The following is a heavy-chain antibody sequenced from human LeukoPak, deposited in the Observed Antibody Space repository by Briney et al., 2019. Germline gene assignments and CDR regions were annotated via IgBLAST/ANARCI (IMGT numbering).Heavy chain of an antibody. CDR3: ARDADYYGSGIFDY. CDR1: GYTFTSYA. V-gene: IGHV1-3*01. J-gene: IGHJ4*02. D-gene: IGHD3-10*01. Sequence: ASVKVSSKASGYTFTSYAMHWVRQAPGQRLEWMGWINAGNGNTKYSQKFQGRVTITRDTSASTAYMELSSLRSEDTAVYYCARDADYYGSGIFDYWGQGTLVTVSS. CDR2: INAGNGNT.